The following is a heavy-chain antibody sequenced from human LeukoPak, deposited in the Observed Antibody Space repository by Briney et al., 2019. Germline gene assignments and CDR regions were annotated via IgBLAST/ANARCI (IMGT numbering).Heavy chain of an antibody. CDR3: ARGPFFYDSSAYTPPFDY. Sequence: SETLSLTCAVYGGSFSGYYWSWIRQPPGKGLEWIGEINHSGSTNCNPSLKSRVTISVDTSKNQFSLKLSSVTAADTAVYYCARGPFFYDSSAYTPPFDYWGQGTLVTVSS. J-gene: IGHJ4*02. V-gene: IGHV4-34*01. D-gene: IGHD3-22*01. CDR1: GGSFSGYY. CDR2: INHSGST.